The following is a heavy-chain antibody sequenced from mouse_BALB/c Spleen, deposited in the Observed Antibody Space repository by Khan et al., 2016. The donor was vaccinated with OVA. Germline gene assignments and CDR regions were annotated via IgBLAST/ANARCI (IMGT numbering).Heavy chain of an antibody. CDR2: ISSGDTT. J-gene: IGHJ3*01. CDR3: ARDYWFAY. V-gene: IGHV5-6-5*01. Sequence: EVQLVESGGGLVKPGGSLKLSCAASGFTFSNYGVSWVRQTPEKRLEWVASISSGDTTYYPDSVKGRFTIFRDNARNILYLQMSSLRSGDTAMYYCARDYWFAYWGQGTLVTVSA. CDR1: GFTFSNYG.